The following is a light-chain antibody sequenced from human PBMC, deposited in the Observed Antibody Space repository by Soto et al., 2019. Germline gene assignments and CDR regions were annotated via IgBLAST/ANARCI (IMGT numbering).Light chain of an antibody. Sequence: EIVLTQSPGTLSLSPGERATLSCRTCQRFSSNFLAWYQQKAGQAPRLLIYGPSNRATGGPDRFIGGGSGTDFTLTICRLEPEDFAVYYCQQFGSAPRTFGQGTEVDIK. V-gene: IGKV3-20*01. CDR3: QQFGSAPRT. CDR2: GPS. CDR1: QRFSSNF. J-gene: IGKJ1*01.